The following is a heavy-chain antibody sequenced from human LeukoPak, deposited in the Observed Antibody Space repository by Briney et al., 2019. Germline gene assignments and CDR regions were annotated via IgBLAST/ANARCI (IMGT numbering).Heavy chain of an antibody. V-gene: IGHV3-21*01. J-gene: IGHJ4*02. CDR1: GFTFSSYS. D-gene: IGHD6-13*01. Sequence: GGSLRLSCAASGFTFSSYSMNWARQAPGKGLEWVSSISSSSSYIYYADSVKGRFTISRDNAKNSLYLQMNSLRAEDTAVYYCASPIAAAGTNDYWGQGTLVTVSS. CDR2: ISSSSSYI. CDR3: ASPIAAAGTNDY.